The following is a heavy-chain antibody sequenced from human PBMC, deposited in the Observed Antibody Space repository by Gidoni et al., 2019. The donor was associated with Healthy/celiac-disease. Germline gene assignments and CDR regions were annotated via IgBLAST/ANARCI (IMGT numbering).Heavy chain of an antibody. V-gene: IGHV3-30-3*01. Sequence: QVQLVESGGGVVQPGRSLRLSCAASGFTFSSYAMHWVRQAPGKGLEWVAVISYDGSNKYYADSVKGRFTISRDNSKNTLYLQMNSLRAEDTAVYYCARDKAYCGGDCYPMYYFDYWGQGTLVTVSS. CDR2: ISYDGSNK. CDR1: GFTFSSYA. D-gene: IGHD2-21*02. CDR3: ARDKAYCGGDCYPMYYFDY. J-gene: IGHJ4*02.